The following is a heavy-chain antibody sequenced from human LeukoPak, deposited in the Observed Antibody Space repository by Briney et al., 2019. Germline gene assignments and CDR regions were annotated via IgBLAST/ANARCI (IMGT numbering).Heavy chain of an antibody. D-gene: IGHD3-16*02. J-gene: IGHJ4*02. CDR1: GFTLSSLA. CDR2: SGTRSGTK. CDR3: LLQMTYGELSDPDF. Sequence: GGSLRLSCAASGFTLSSLAMHWVCQAPGKGLEWVSSSGTRSGTKYYADSVMGRFTISRDSAMNSVSLQINSLRAEDTAVYYCLLQMTYGELSDPDFRGQGTLVTVSS. V-gene: IGHV3-21*01.